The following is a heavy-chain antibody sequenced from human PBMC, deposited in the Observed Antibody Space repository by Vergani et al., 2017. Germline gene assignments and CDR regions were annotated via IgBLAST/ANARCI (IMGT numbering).Heavy chain of an antibody. D-gene: IGHD2-2*01. CDR1: GYTFTGYY. Sequence: QVQLVQSGAEVKKPGSSVKVSCEASGYTFTGYYMHWVRQAPGQGLEWMGWINPNSGGTNYAQKFQGRVTMTRDTSISTAYMELSRLRSDDTAVYYCARANIVVVAAAPRWFDPWGQGTLVTVSS. J-gene: IGHJ5*02. CDR3: ARANIVVVAAAPRWFDP. V-gene: IGHV1-2*02. CDR2: INPNSGGT.